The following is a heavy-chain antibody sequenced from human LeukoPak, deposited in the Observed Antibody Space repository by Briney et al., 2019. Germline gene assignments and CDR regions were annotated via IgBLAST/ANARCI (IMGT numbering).Heavy chain of an antibody. D-gene: IGHD1-26*01. CDR1: GFSFISYG. CDR3: AKWPEGATPKFHY. V-gene: IGHV3-21*04. Sequence: GGSLRLSCAASGFSFISYGMHWVRQAPGKGLEWVSSISSSSSYIYYADSVKGRFTISRDNAKNSLYLQMDHLRAEDTAIYYCAKWPEGATPKFHYWGQGTLVTVSS. CDR2: ISSSSSYI. J-gene: IGHJ4*02.